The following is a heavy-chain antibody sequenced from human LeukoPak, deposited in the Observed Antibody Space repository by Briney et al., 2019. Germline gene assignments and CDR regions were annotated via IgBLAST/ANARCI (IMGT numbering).Heavy chain of an antibody. CDR2: INPNSGGT. CDR3: ARDMRVRKDLDSSIWSRPLYYFDY. V-gene: IGHV1-2*02. Sequence: GASVKVSCKASGYTFNTYGITWVRQAPGQGLEWMGWINPNSGGTNYAQKFQGRVTMTRDTSISTAYMELSRLRSDDTAVYYCARDMRVRKDLDSSIWSRPLYYFDYWGQGTLVTVSS. D-gene: IGHD6-13*01. J-gene: IGHJ4*02. CDR1: GYTFNTYG.